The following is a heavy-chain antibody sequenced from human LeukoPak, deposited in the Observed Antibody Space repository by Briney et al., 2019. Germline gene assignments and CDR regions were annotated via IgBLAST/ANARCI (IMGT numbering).Heavy chain of an antibody. V-gene: IGHV3-48*02. D-gene: IGHD4-17*01. Sequence: GGSLRLSCAASGFTFTGYAMSWVRQAPGKGLEWVSKISRGSSSIYYADSVKGRFTISRDNARNSVFLQMNSLRDEDTAVYYCARGATVTSPFDYWGQGTLVTAST. CDR3: ARGATVTSPFDY. CDR1: GFTFTGYA. CDR2: ISRGSSSI. J-gene: IGHJ4*02.